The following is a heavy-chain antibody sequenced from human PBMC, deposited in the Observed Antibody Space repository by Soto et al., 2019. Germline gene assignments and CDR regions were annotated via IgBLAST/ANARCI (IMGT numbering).Heavy chain of an antibody. D-gene: IGHD3-22*01. CDR3: ARHNRNWYFDL. CDR2: IYYSGST. V-gene: IGHV4-39*01. J-gene: IGHJ2*01. CDR1: GGSISSNNYY. Sequence: QLQLQESGPGLVKPSETLSLTCTVSGGSISSNNYYWGWICQPPGKGLECIGSIYYSGSTYYNPSLKSRVTISVDTSKNQFSLKLSSVTAADTAVYYCARHNRNWYFDLWGRGTLVTVSS.